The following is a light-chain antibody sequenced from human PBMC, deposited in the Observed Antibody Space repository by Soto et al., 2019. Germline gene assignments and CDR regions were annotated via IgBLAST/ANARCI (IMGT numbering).Light chain of an antibody. CDR3: QQYNTYPRT. Sequence: DIQMTQSLSTLSASVGDRVTITCRASQSISNWLAWYQQKPGKAPTLLIYQASYLENGLPSRFSGSGSGTEFTLTISCLQPDDFATYYCQQYNTYPRTFGQGTKVEVK. CDR2: QAS. V-gene: IGKV1-5*03. J-gene: IGKJ1*01. CDR1: QSISNW.